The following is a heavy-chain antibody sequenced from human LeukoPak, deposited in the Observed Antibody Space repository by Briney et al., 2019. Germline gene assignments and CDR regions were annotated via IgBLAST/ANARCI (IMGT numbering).Heavy chain of an antibody. CDR3: ARDAGWPTRGLFDY. V-gene: IGHV1-18*01. J-gene: IGHJ4*02. CDR1: GYSENFYG. D-gene: IGHD2-15*01. Sequence: ASVKVSCKTSGYSENFYGITWVRQAPGQGLEWMGWISAYNGNTNYAQKLQGRVTMTTDTSTSTAYMELRSLRSDDTAVYYCARDAGWPTRGLFDYWGQGTLVTVSS. CDR2: ISAYNGNT.